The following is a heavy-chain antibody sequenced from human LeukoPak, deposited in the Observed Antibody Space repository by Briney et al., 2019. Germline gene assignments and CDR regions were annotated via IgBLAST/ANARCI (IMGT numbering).Heavy chain of an antibody. D-gene: IGHD2-2*02. Sequence: GGSLRLSCAASGFTFSTYSMNWVRQAPGKGLEWVSSITSSNYIYYADSVKGRFTISRDNAKNSLYLQMNSLGAEDTALYYCARDRELRYCSSTSCYNYFGMDVWGQGTTVTVSS. V-gene: IGHV3-21*01. J-gene: IGHJ6*02. CDR3: ARDRELRYCSSTSCYNYFGMDV. CDR2: ITSSNYI. CDR1: GFTFSTYS.